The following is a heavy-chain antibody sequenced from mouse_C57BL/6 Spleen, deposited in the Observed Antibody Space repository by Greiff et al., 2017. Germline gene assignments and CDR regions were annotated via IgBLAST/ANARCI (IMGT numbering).Heavy chain of an antibody. CDR1: GYTFTSYG. Sequence: QVQLQQSGAELARPGASVKLSCKASGYTFTSYGISWVKQRTGQGLEWIGEIYPRSGNTYYNEKFKGKATLTADKSSSTAYMELRSLTSEDSAVYFCAREGITRVVATDWYFDVWGTGTTVTVSS. CDR2: IYPRSGNT. D-gene: IGHD1-1*01. J-gene: IGHJ1*03. CDR3: AREGITRVVATDWYFDV. V-gene: IGHV1-81*01.